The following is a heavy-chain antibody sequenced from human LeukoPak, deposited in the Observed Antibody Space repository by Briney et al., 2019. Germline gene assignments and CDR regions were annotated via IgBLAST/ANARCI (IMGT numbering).Heavy chain of an antibody. CDR2: ISGSGGST. V-gene: IGHV3-23*01. J-gene: IGHJ4*02. D-gene: IGHD4-23*01. CDR3: AKVRYGGPYYFDY. Sequence: GGSLRLSCAASGFTFSSYWMSWVRQAPGKGLEWVSAISGSGGSTYYADSVKGRFTISRDNSKNTLYLQMNSLRAEDTAVYYCAKVRYGGPYYFDYWGQGTLVTVSS. CDR1: GFTFSSYW.